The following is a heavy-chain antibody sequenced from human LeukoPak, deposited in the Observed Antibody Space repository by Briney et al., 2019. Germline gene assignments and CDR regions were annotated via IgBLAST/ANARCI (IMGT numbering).Heavy chain of an antibody. V-gene: IGHV1-3*01. CDR2: INAGNGNT. CDR3: ARELPYGSGSKFDY. CDR1: GYTFTSYA. Sequence: PRASVKVSCKASGYTFTSYAMHWVRQAPGQRLEWMGWINAGNGNTKYSQKFQGRVTITRDTSASTAYMELSSLRSEDTAVYYCARELPYGSGSKFDYWGQGTLVTVSS. J-gene: IGHJ4*02. D-gene: IGHD3-10*01.